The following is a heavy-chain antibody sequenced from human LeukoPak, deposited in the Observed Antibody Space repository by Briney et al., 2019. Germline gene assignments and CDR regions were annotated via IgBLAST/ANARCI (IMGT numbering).Heavy chain of an antibody. J-gene: IGHJ4*02. Sequence: PGGSLRLPCAASGFTFSSYWMHWVRQAPGKGLVWVSRINSDGSSTNYADSVKGRFTIYRDNDKNTLYLQMNSLRAEDTAVYYCARSTYYDILTGYYFDYCGQGTLVTVSS. CDR1: GFTFSSYW. CDR2: INSDGSST. D-gene: IGHD3-9*01. V-gene: IGHV3-74*01. CDR3: ARSTYYDILTGYYFDY.